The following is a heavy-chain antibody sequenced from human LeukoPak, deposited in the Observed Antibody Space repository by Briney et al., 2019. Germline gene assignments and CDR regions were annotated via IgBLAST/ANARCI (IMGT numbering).Heavy chain of an antibody. D-gene: IGHD1-26*01. J-gene: IGHJ4*02. V-gene: IGHV1-69*13. CDR2: IIPIFGTA. CDR3: ARDSGSYPNRRFDY. Sequence: SVKVSCKASGGTFSSYAISWMRQAPGQGLEWMGGIIPIFGTANYAQKFQGRVTITADESTSTAYMELSSLRSEDTAVYYCARDSGSYPNRRFDYWGQGTLVTVSS. CDR1: GGTFSSYA.